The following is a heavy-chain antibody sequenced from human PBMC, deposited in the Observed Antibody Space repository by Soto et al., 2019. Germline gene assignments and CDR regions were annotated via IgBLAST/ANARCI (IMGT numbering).Heavy chain of an antibody. Sequence: GGSLRLSCAASGFTFSSYGMHWVRQAPGKGLEWVAVIWYDGSNKYYADSVKGRFTISVDTSKNQFSLKLSSVTAADTAVYYCARAENLGDFWSGHWFDPWGQGTQVTVSS. V-gene: IGHV3-33*01. CDR2: IWYDGSNK. J-gene: IGHJ5*02. CDR1: GFTFSSYG. CDR3: ARAENLGDFWSGHWFDP. D-gene: IGHD3-3*01.